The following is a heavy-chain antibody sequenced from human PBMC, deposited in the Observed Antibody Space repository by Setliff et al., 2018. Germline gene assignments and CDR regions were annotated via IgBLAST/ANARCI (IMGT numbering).Heavy chain of an antibody. CDR3: ARSPSSGAYWNPRPFYSDY. V-gene: IGHV4-61*09. D-gene: IGHD1-26*01. Sequence: PSETLSLTCSVSGASITSGGFYWTWIRQPAGKGLEWIAHISPSGSTTYNPSVKSRVTISLDTSKNHFSLKLDSVTAADTALYYCARSPSSGAYWNPRPFYSDYWARGTLVTVSS. CDR1: GASITSGGFY. CDR2: ISPSGST. J-gene: IGHJ4*02.